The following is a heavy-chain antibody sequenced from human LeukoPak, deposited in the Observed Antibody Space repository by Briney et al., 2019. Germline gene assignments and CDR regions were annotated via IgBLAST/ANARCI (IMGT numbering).Heavy chain of an antibody. CDR1: GYTFTSYG. CDR3: ERVYCSSTSCYPPDY. D-gene: IGHD2-2*01. J-gene: IGHJ4*02. Sequence: ASVKVSCKASGYTFTSYGISWVRQAPGQGLEWMGWISAYNGNTNYAQKLQGRVTMTTDTSTSTAYMELRSLRSDDTAVYYCERVYCSSTSCYPPDYWGQGTLVTVSS. CDR2: ISAYNGNT. V-gene: IGHV1-18*01.